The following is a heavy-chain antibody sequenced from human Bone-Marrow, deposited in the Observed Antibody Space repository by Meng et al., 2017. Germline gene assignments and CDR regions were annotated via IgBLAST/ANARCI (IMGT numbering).Heavy chain of an antibody. CDR3: AKGLVVVAAMLDY. CDR2: ISWNSGSI. Sequence: SLKISCAASGFTFDDYAMHWVRQAPGKDLEWVSGISWNSGSIGYADSVKGRFTTSRDNAKNSLYLQMNSLRAEDTALYYCAKGLVVVAAMLDYWGQGTLVTVSS. D-gene: IGHD2-15*01. J-gene: IGHJ4*02. V-gene: IGHV3-9*01. CDR1: GFTFDDYA.